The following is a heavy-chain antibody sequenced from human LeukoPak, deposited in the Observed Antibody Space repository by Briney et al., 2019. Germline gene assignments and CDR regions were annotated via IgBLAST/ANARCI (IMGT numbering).Heavy chain of an antibody. Sequence: GGSLRLSCAASGFTFSSYAMNWVRQAPGKGLEWVSYISSGISTIFYADSVKGRFTISRDNAKNSLYLQMNSLRVVDTAVYYCVRDPYCSGGSCSLGHWGQGTLVTVSS. CDR3: VRDPYCSGGSCSLGH. CDR2: ISSGISTI. CDR1: GFTFSSYA. V-gene: IGHV3-48*01. J-gene: IGHJ5*02. D-gene: IGHD2-15*01.